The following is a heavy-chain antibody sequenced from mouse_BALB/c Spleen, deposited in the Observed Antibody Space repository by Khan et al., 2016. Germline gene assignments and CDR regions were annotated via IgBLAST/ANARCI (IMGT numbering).Heavy chain of an antibody. CDR2: IWRGGST. CDR3: AKRDGPGNYAMDY. Sequence: QVRLQQSGPSLVQPSQSLSITCTVSGFSLTSYGVHWVRQSPGKGLEWLGVIWRGGSTDYNAAFMSRLSITKDNSKSQVFFKMNSLQADDTAIYYCAKRDGPGNYAMDYWGQGTSVTVSS. J-gene: IGHJ4*01. V-gene: IGHV2-5-1*01. CDR1: GFSLTSYG. D-gene: IGHD2-3*01.